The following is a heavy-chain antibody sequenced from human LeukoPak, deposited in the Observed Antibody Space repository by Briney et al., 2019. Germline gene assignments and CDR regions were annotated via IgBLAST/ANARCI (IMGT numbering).Heavy chain of an antibody. Sequence: GASVKVSCKASGYTFTGYYMHWVRQAPGQGLEWMGWINPNSGGTNYAQKFQGRVTMTRDTSTSTVYMELSSLRSEDTAVYYCARAEFVWSPYFDYWGQGTLVTVSS. CDR1: GYTFTGYY. CDR3: ARAEFVWSPYFDY. D-gene: IGHD2-21*01. J-gene: IGHJ4*02. CDR2: INPNSGGT. V-gene: IGHV1-2*02.